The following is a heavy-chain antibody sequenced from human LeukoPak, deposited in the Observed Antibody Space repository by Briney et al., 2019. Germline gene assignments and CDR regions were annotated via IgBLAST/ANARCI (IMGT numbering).Heavy chain of an antibody. D-gene: IGHD2-2*02. Sequence: ASVKVSCTASGYTFTSYGISWVRQAPGQGLEWMGWISAYNGNTNYAQKLQGRVTMTTDTSTSTAYMELRSLRSDDTAVYYCARVGYGSSTSCYRVSYYYYGMDVWGQGTTVTVSS. CDR1: GYTFTSYG. CDR3: ARVGYGSSTSCYRVSYYYYGMDV. CDR2: ISAYNGNT. V-gene: IGHV1-18*01. J-gene: IGHJ6*02.